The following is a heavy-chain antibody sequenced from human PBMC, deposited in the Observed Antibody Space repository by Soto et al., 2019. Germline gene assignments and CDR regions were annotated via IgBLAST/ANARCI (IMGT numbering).Heavy chain of an antibody. CDR3: ARHNKPPMVRGVINTASYGMDV. D-gene: IGHD3-10*01. V-gene: IGHV5-10-1*01. CDR2: IDPSDSYT. Sequence: GESLKISCKGSGYSFTSYWISWVRQMPGKGLEWMGRIDPSDSYTNYSTSFQGHVTISADKSISTAYLQWSSLKASDTARYYCARHNKPPMVRGVINTASYGMDVWGQGTTVTVSS. J-gene: IGHJ6*02. CDR1: GYSFTSYW.